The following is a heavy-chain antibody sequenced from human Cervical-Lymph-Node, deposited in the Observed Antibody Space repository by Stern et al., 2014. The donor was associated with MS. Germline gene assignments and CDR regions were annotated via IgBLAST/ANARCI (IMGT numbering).Heavy chain of an antibody. CDR3: STFVVY. V-gene: IGHV3-11*01. Sequence: QVQLGQSGGGLVKPGGSLRLSCTASGSNFSDYYINWIRPAPGKGLEWVSYISSSGTTIFYADSVKGRFTISRDNAKKSVYLEMNSLRAEDTAVFYCSTFVVYWGQGTLVTVSS. CDR2: ISSSGTTI. J-gene: IGHJ4*02. CDR1: GSNFSDYY.